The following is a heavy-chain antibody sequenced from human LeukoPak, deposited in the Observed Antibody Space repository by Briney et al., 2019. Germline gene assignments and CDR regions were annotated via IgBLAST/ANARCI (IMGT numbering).Heavy chain of an antibody. Sequence: GGSLRLSCAASGFTFSSYSMNWVRQAPGKGLEWVSSISSSSSYIYYADSVKGRFTISRDNAKNSLYLQMNSLRAEDTALYYCAKDTDSSSWYWAGAFDIWGQGTMVTVSS. CDR2: ISSSSSYI. CDR3: AKDTDSSSWYWAGAFDI. J-gene: IGHJ3*02. V-gene: IGHV3-21*04. CDR1: GFTFSSYS. D-gene: IGHD6-13*01.